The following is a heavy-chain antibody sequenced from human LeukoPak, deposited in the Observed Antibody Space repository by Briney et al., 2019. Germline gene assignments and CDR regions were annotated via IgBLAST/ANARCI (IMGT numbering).Heavy chain of an antibody. CDR1: GGSISSSSYY. CDR3: ARQLASGGFDY. D-gene: IGHD3-10*01. V-gene: IGHV4-39*01. Sequence: PSETLSLTCTVSGGSISSSSYYWGWIRQPPGKGLEWIGSIYYSGSTYYNPSLKSRVTISVDTSKNQFSLKLSSVTAADTAVYYCARQLASGGFDYWGQGTLVTVSS. CDR2: IYYSGST. J-gene: IGHJ4*02.